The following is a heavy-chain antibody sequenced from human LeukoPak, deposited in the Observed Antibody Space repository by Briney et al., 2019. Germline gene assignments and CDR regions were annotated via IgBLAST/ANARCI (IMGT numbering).Heavy chain of an antibody. Sequence: GGSLRLSCAASGFTFSSYWMSWVRQAPGKGLEWVANIKQDGSEKYYVDSVKGRFTISRDNAKNSLYLQMNSLRAEDTAVYYCARGPLRFLVSYFDYWGQGTLVTVSS. V-gene: IGHV3-7*03. CDR1: GFTFSSYW. D-gene: IGHD3-3*01. J-gene: IGHJ4*02. CDR2: IKQDGSEK. CDR3: ARGPLRFLVSYFDY.